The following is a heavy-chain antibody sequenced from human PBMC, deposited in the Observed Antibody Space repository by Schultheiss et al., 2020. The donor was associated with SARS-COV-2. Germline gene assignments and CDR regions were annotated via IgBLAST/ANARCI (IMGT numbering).Heavy chain of an antibody. V-gene: IGHV3-30-3*01. CDR3: ARAAYYDFWSGYYQSYYYYGMDV. CDR2: ISYDGSNK. D-gene: IGHD3-3*01. Sequence: GGSLRLSCAASGFSLTSYAMTWVRQAPGKGLEWVAVISYDGSNKYYADSVKGRFTISRDNSKNTLYLQMNSLRAEDTAVYYCARAAYYDFWSGYYQSYYYYGMDVWGQGTTVTVAS. J-gene: IGHJ6*02. CDR1: GFSLTSYA.